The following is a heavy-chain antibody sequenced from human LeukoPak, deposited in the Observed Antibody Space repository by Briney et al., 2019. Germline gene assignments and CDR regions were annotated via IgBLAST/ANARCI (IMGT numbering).Heavy chain of an antibody. Sequence: PSETLSLTCTVSGGSISSSSYYWGWIRQPLGKGLEWIGSIVYSGSTYYNPSLKSRVTISVDTSKNQFSLKLSSVTAADTAVYYCARVSRGTLWFGDARGQGTLVTVSS. V-gene: IGHV4-39*07. CDR1: GGSISSSSYY. CDR2: IVYSGST. J-gene: IGHJ4*02. CDR3: ARVSRGTLWFGDA. D-gene: IGHD3-10*01.